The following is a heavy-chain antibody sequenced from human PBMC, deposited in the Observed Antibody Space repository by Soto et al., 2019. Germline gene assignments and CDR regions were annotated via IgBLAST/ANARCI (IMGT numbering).Heavy chain of an antibody. V-gene: IGHV1-3*01. J-gene: IGHJ4*02. CDR3: ARNILGGTNAF. CDR1: GYTFSNYA. D-gene: IGHD1-7*01. Sequence: ASVKVSCKASGYTFSNYAIHWVRQAPGQRLEWMGWINAGNGNTKSSQKFQGRVTITRDTSASTAYMELSSLRSEDTAVYYCARNILGGTNAFRGPGTLVTVSS. CDR2: INAGNGNT.